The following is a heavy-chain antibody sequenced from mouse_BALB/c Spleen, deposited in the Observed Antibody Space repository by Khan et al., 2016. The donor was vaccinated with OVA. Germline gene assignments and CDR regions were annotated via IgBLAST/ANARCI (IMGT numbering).Heavy chain of an antibody. D-gene: IGHD2-3*01. Sequence: VRLQQSGPELVKPGASMKISCKASGYSFTGFTLNWVKQSHGMNLEWIGLINPYNGGTTYNQKFKGKATLNVDKSSSTAYMELLSLTSEDSAVDYCARGDGYYDRFDFWGQGTTLTVSS. J-gene: IGHJ2*01. CDR3: ARGDGYYDRFDF. CDR2: INPYNGGT. CDR1: GYSFTGFT. V-gene: IGHV1-18*01.